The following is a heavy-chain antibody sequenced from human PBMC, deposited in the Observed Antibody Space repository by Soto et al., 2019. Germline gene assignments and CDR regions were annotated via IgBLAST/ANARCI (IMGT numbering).Heavy chain of an antibody. J-gene: IGHJ6*02. V-gene: IGHV1-24*01. D-gene: IGHD3-10*01. CDR3: AREGYYSGSGTYSPPRYYGMDV. CDR1: GYTLTELS. Sequence: ASVEVSCKVSGYTLTELSMHWVRQAPGKGLEWMGGFDPEDGETIYAQKFQGRVIMTTDTSTRTAYMELRSLRSDDTAVYFCAREGYYSGSGTYSPPRYYGMDVWGQGTTVTVSS. CDR2: FDPEDGET.